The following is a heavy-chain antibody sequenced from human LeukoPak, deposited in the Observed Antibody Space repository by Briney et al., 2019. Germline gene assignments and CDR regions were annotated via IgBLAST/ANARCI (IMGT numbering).Heavy chain of an antibody. Sequence: GGSLRLSCAASGFTFSSYSMQWVRQTPGKGLEWVGIMSNSGENTFYGEAVKGRFTISRDNSQNTLYLQMNSLRPEDTAVYYCAKGGASVTKYVDYWGQGTLVTVSS. CDR2: MSNSGENT. D-gene: IGHD4-17*01. CDR3: AKGGASVTKYVDY. V-gene: IGHV3-30*18. CDR1: GFTFSSYS. J-gene: IGHJ4*02.